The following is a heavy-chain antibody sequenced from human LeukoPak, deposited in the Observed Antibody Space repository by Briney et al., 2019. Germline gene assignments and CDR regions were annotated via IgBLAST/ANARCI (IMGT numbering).Heavy chain of an antibody. CDR3: ARGEVVISYYFDY. V-gene: IGHV3-48*01. D-gene: IGHD2-21*01. Sequence: PGGSLRLSCAASGFTFSSDSLNWVRQAPGKGLEWISYISSSSGTIYYADSVKGRSTISRDNAKKSLYLQMSSLRAEDTAVYYCARGEVVISYYFDYWGQGTLVTVSS. J-gene: IGHJ4*02. CDR1: GFTFSSDS. CDR2: ISSSSGTI.